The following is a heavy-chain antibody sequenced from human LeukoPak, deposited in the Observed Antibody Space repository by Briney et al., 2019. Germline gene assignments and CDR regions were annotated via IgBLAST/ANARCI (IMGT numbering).Heavy chain of an antibody. J-gene: IGHJ4*02. Sequence: ASVKVSCKACGYTFTRYDIHWVRQATAQGLEWMGWMNPNSGNTGYAQKFQGRVTMTRNTSISTAYMELSSMRSEDTAVYYCARNAQVTRYFDYWGQGTLVAVSS. D-gene: IGHD5-18*01. V-gene: IGHV1-8*01. CDR1: GYTFTRYD. CDR3: ARNAQVTRYFDY. CDR2: MNPNSGNT.